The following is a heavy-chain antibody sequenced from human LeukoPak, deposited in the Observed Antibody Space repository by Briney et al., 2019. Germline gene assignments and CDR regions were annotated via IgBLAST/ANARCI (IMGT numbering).Heavy chain of an antibody. V-gene: IGHV3-49*04. CDR3: TRGDNWNDAFDY. D-gene: IGHD1-20*01. Sequence: PGGSLRLSCAASGFTFSSYSMNWVRQAPGKGLEWGGFIRSKAYGGTTEYAASVKGRFTISRDDSKSIAYLQMNSLKTEDTAVYYCTRGDNWNDAFDYWGQGTLVTVSS. CDR1: GFTFSSYS. J-gene: IGHJ4*02. CDR2: IRSKAYGGTT.